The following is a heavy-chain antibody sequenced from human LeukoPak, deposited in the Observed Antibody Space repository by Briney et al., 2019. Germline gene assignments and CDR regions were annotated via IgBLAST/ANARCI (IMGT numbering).Heavy chain of an antibody. J-gene: IGHJ5*02. Sequence: ASVKVSCKVSGYTLTDYYMHWVQQAPGKGLEWMGLVDPEDGETIYAEKFQGRVTITADTSTDTAYMELSSLRSEDTAVYYCATGYDFWSGYYRNKFDPWGQGTLVTVSS. CDR1: GYTLTDYY. CDR2: VDPEDGET. D-gene: IGHD3-3*01. CDR3: ATGYDFWSGYYRNKFDP. V-gene: IGHV1-69-2*01.